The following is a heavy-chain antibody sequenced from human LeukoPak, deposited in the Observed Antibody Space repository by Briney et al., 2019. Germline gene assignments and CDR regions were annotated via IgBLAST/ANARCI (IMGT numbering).Heavy chain of an antibody. CDR1: GYTLTELS. J-gene: IGHJ5*02. V-gene: IGHV1-24*01. CDR2: FDPEDGET. Sequence: ASVKVSCKVSGYTLTELSMHWVRQAPGKGLEWMGGFDPEDGETIYAQKFQGRVTMTEDTSTDTAYMELSSLRSEDTAVYYCATGIAAAGHNSWFDPWGQGTLVTVSS. D-gene: IGHD6-13*01. CDR3: ATGIAAAGHNSWFDP.